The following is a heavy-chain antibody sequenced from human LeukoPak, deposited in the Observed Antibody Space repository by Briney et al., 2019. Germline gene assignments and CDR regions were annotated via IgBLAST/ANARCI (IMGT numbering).Heavy chain of an antibody. V-gene: IGHV6-1*01. CDR1: GDSVSSKSAV. CDR2: TYYRSKWYN. J-gene: IGHJ6*02. CDR3: ATFSSSHGMDV. D-gene: IGHD2-2*01. Sequence: SQTLSLTCGISGDSVSSKSAVWNWIRQSPSRGLEWLGRTYYRSKWYNDYAVSVKSRITINPDTSKNQFSLQLNSVTPEDTAVYYCATFSSSHGMDVWGQGTTVTVSS.